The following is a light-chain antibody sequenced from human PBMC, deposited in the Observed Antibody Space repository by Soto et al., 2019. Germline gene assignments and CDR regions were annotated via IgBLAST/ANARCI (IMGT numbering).Light chain of an antibody. CDR1: QSVSSSY. V-gene: IGKV3-20*01. Sequence: EMVLTQSPGTLSLSPGERATLSCRASQSVSSSYLAWDQQKPGQAPRLLIYGAYSRATGIPDRFSGSGSGTDFTLTISRLEPEDFAVYDCQQYGSSPMYTFGQGTKLEIK. J-gene: IGKJ2*01. CDR3: QQYGSSPMYT. CDR2: GAY.